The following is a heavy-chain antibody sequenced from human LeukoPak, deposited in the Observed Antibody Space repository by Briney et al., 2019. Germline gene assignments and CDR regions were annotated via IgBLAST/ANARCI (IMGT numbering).Heavy chain of an antibody. CDR3: ATALHYYGSGSPQY. Sequence: RGSLRLSCAASGFTFSSYAMSWVRQAPGKGLEWVSAISGSGGSTYYADSVKGRFTISRDNSKNTLYLQMNSLRAEDTAVYYCATALHYYGSGSPQYWGQGTLVTVSS. V-gene: IGHV3-23*01. CDR1: GFTFSSYA. D-gene: IGHD3-10*01. J-gene: IGHJ4*02. CDR2: ISGSGGST.